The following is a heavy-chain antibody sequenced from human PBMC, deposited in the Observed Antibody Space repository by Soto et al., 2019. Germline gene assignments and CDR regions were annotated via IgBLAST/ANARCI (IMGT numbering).Heavy chain of an antibody. J-gene: IGHJ4*02. CDR3: ARAAGRIGRDWYPGP. CDR2: IIPVFDTP. CDR1: GGSISSHN. D-gene: IGHD2-21*01. V-gene: IGHV1-69*01. Sequence: QVQLVQSGAEVKRPGSSVKVSCRASGGSISSHNIMWVRQAPGQGLEWMGGIIPVFDTPDYAQKFQGKITITSDESEHTVFLDLSALRSDDTAVYYCARAAGRIGRDWYPGPWGQGTLVTVSS.